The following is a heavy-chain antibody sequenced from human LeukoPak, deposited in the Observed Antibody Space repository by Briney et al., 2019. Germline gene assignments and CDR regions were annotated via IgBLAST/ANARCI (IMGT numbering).Heavy chain of an antibody. J-gene: IGHJ3*02. V-gene: IGHV4-59*08. Sequence: PSETLSLTCTVSGGSISSYYWSWIRQPPGKGLEWIGYIYYSGSTNYNPSLKSRVTISVDTSKNQFSLKLSSVTAADTAVYYCARLNGDYYASDIWGQGTMVTVSS. CDR1: GGSISSYY. CDR3: ARLNGDYYASDI. D-gene: IGHD4-17*01. CDR2: IYYSGST.